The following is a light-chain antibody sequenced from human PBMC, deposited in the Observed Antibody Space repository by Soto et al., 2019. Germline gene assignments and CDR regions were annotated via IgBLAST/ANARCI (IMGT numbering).Light chain of an antibody. CDR3: QQYGDWPGA. V-gene: IGKV3D-15*01. Sequence: EIVMTQSPPTLSVSPGERATLSCRASQRVGSKLAWYQQRPGQAPRLLIYDASNRATGIPARFSGSGSGTEFSLTISSLQSEDFAVYSCQQYGDWPGAFGGGTKVDIK. J-gene: IGKJ4*01. CDR1: QRVGSK. CDR2: DAS.